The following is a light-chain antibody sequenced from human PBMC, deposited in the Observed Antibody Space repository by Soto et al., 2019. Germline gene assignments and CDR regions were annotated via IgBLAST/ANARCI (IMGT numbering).Light chain of an antibody. CDR3: SSYTRARTYV. CDR2: EVT. V-gene: IGLV2-14*01. J-gene: IGLJ1*01. Sequence: QSALTQPASVSGSPGQSITISCTGTSSDIGGYNVVSWYQQHPRKAPKLIIYEVTNRPSGISDRFSASKSGNTASLTIPGLQAEDEGDYYCSSYTRARTYVFGTGTKVTVL. CDR1: SSDIGGYNV.